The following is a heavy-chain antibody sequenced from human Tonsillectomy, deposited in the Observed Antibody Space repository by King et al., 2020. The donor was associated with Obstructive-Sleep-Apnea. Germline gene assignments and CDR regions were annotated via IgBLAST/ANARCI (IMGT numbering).Heavy chain of an antibody. CDR1: GGSISSYY. V-gene: IGHV4-59*01. Sequence: VQLQESGPGLVKPSETLSLTCTVSGGSISSYYWSWIRQPPGKGLEWIGYIYYSGSTNYNPSLKSRVTISVDTSKNQFSLKLSSVTAADTVVYYCSGRGVTVGTFDIWGQGTMVTVSS. D-gene: IGHD5-18*01. J-gene: IGHJ3*02. CDR2: IYYSGST. CDR3: SGRGVTVGTFDI.